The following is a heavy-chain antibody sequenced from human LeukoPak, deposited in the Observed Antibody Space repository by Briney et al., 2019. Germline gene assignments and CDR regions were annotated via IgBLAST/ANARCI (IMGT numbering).Heavy chain of an antibody. Sequence: GGSLRLSCVASGFSFSGYAMSWVRQAPGKGLEWVSVISCSGGSTFYADSVKGRFTISRDNSKNTLYLQMSSLRAEDTAVYYCARYCSGSISYSGVDYWGQGTLVPVSS. J-gene: IGHJ4*02. CDR3: ARYCSGSISYSGVDY. CDR1: GFSFSGYA. D-gene: IGHD2-15*01. V-gene: IGHV3-23*01. CDR2: ISCSGGST.